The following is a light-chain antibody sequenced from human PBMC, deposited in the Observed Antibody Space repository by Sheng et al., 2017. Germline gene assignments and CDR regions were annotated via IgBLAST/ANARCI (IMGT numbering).Light chain of an antibody. CDR2: KDN. CDR1: ALPQQY. J-gene: IGLJ1*01. Sequence: SYELTQPPSVSVSPGQTARITCSADALPQQYAYWYQQKPGQAPVVLIYKDNKRPSGIPERFSGSTSGTTATLTISGVQAEDEADYYCQSVDNSGTYGFGSGTKVYVL. CDR3: QSVDNSGTYG. V-gene: IGLV3-25*03.